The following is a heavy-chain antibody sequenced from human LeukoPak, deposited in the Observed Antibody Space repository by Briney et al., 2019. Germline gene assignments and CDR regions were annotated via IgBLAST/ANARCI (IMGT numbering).Heavy chain of an antibody. D-gene: IGHD1-1*01. CDR2: INSDGSST. CDR3: ARGGKYYFDY. V-gene: IGHV3-74*01. J-gene: IGHJ4*02. Sequence: GGSLRLSCAASGFTFSTFAMIWVRQPPGKGLVWVSRINSDGSSTSYADSVKGRFTISRDNAKNTLYLQMNSLRAEDTAVYYCARGGKYYFDYWGQGTLVTVSS. CDR1: GFTFSTFA.